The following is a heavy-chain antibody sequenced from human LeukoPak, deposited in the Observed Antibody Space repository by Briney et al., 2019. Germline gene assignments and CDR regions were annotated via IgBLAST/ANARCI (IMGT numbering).Heavy chain of an antibody. Sequence: GGSLRLSCAASGFTFTRHWMHWVRQTPGRGLVWVSRINNDGSSSTYADSVKGRFTISRDSAKNTVYLQVTSLRDEDTAVYYCARGGVGSSGYVDYYYYNMDVWGKGTAVTVSS. CDR1: GFTFTRHW. D-gene: IGHD5-18*01. V-gene: IGHV3-74*03. CDR2: INNDGSSS. CDR3: ARGGVGSSGYVDYYYYNMDV. J-gene: IGHJ6*03.